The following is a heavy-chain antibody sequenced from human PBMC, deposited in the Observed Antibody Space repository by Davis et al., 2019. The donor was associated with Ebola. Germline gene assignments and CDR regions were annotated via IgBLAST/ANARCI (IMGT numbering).Heavy chain of an antibody. CDR3: ARVIDGDFYYYGMDV. CDR2: IYSGGST. D-gene: IGHD4-17*01. J-gene: IGHJ6*02. V-gene: IGHV3-53*05. Sequence: PGGSLRLSCAASGFTVSSNYMSWVRQAPGKGLEWVSVIYSGGSTYYADSVKGRFTISRDNSKNTLYLQMNSLRSEDTAVYYCARVIDGDFYYYGMDVWGQGTTVTVSS. CDR1: GFTVSSNY.